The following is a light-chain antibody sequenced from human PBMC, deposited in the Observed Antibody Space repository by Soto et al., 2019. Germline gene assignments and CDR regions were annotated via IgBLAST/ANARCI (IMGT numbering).Light chain of an antibody. V-gene: IGKV3-20*01. CDR1: QSVSSTY. J-gene: IGKJ5*01. Sequence: EIVLTQSPGPLCLSPGERATLSCRASQSVSSTYLAWYQQKPGQAPRLLIYRTSTRATGIPGRFSGSGSGTDFTLTISRLEPEDFAVYYCQQFGSSVTFGQGTRLEIK. CDR3: QQFGSSVT. CDR2: RTS.